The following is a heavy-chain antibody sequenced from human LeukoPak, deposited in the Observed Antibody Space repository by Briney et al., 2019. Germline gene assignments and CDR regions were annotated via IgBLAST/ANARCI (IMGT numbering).Heavy chain of an antibody. J-gene: IGHJ4*02. V-gene: IGHV3-48*02. CDR1: GFTLSSYS. Sequence: PGGSLRLSCAASGFTLSSYSMNWVRQAPGKGLEWVSYISSSSSIILYADSVKGRFTISRGNAKNSLYLQMNSLRDEDTAVYCCARSTVTPGYWGQGTLVTVSS. CDR2: ISSSSSII. CDR3: ARSTVTPGY. D-gene: IGHD4-17*01.